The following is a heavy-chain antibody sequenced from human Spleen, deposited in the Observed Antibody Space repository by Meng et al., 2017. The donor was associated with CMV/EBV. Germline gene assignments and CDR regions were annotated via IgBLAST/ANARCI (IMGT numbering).Heavy chain of an antibody. CDR2: INPLFGTA. Sequence: SVKVSCKASGGTFSSYATSWVRQAPGQGLEWMGGINPLFGTANYAQKFQGRVTITTDESTSTAYMELSSLRSEDTAVYYCAGKSSSWSNWFDPWGQGTLVTVSS. CDR1: GGTFSSYA. J-gene: IGHJ5*02. V-gene: IGHV1-69*05. D-gene: IGHD6-13*01. CDR3: AGKSSSWSNWFDP.